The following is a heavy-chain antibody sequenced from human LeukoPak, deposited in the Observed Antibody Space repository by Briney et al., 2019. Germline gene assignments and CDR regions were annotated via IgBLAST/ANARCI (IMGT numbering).Heavy chain of an antibody. D-gene: IGHD6-13*01. J-gene: IGHJ1*01. CDR3: ARGGIAAASTLKH. CDR2: INPSGGST. CDR1: GYTFTSYY. V-gene: IGHV1-46*01. Sequence: ASVKVSCKASGYTFTSYYMHWVRQAPGQGLEWMGIINPSGGSTSYAQKFQGRVTITADKSTSTAYMELSSLRSEDTAVYYCARGGIAAASTLKHWGQGTLVTVSS.